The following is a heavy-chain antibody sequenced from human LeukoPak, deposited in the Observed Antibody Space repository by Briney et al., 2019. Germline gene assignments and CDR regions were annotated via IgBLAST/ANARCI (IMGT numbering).Heavy chain of an antibody. CDR1: GYTLTELS. V-gene: IGHV1-24*01. CDR2: FDPEDGET. CDR3: ATDVVLRYFDWLYEFDY. Sequence: ASVKVSCKVSGYTLTELSMHWVRQAPGKGLEWMGGFDPEDGETIYAQKFQGRVTMTEDTSTDTAYMELSSLRSEDTAVYYCATDVVLRYFDWLYEFDYWGQGTLVTVSS. J-gene: IGHJ4*02. D-gene: IGHD3-9*01.